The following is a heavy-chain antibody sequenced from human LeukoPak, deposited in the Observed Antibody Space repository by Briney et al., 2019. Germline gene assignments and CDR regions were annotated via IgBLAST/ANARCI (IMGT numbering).Heavy chain of an antibody. CDR1: GGTFSSYA. D-gene: IGHD1-1*01. Sequence: AASVKVSCKTSGGTFSSYAISWVRQAPGQGLEWMGGIIPIFGTANYAQKFQGRVTITADESTSTAYMELSSLRSEDTAVYYCARVGATTLDAFDIWGQGTMVTVSS. J-gene: IGHJ3*02. V-gene: IGHV1-69*13. CDR2: IIPIFGTA. CDR3: ARVGATTLDAFDI.